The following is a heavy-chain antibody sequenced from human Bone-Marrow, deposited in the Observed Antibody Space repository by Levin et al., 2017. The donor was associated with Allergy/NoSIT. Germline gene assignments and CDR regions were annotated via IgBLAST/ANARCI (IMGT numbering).Heavy chain of an antibody. V-gene: IGHV3-7*01. D-gene: IGHD4-17*01. CDR1: GFTFSSFW. CDR3: ARGRVAGNTVTTYYFDY. Sequence: LSLTCAASGFTFSSFWMSWVRPAPGKGLEWVANIKEDGSEKYHVDSVKGRFTISRDNTKNSLYLQMNSLRAEDTAVYYCARGRVAGNTVTTYYFDYWGQGTLVTVSS. CDR2: IKEDGSEK. J-gene: IGHJ4*02.